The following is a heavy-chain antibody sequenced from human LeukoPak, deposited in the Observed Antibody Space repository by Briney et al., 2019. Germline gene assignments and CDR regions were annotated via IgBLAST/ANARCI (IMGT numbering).Heavy chain of an antibody. D-gene: IGHD6-6*01. V-gene: IGHV4-34*01. CDR3: ARGIGARHYYYYYMDV. CDR1: GLSFSGYY. CDR2: INHSGTT. J-gene: IGHJ6*03. Sequence: MPSESLSLTCAVYGLSFSGYYWSWIRQPPGKGLEWIGEINHSGTTNYNPSLKSRLTISGDTSKNQFSLKLSSVTAADTAVYYCARGIGARHYYYYYMDVWGKGTTVTVSS.